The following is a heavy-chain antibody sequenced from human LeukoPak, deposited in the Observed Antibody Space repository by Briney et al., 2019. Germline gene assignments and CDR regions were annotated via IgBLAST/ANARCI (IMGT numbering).Heavy chain of an antibody. CDR3: ARDSGGYSSAHGSDAFDI. V-gene: IGHV4-38-2*02. J-gene: IGHJ3*02. CDR1: GYSISSGYY. CDR2: IYHSGST. D-gene: IGHD5-18*01. Sequence: PSETLSLTCTVSGYSISSGYYWGWIRQPPGKGLEWIGSIYHSGSTYYNPSLKSRVTISVDTSKNQFSLKLSSVTAADTAVYYCARDSGGYSSAHGSDAFDIWGQGTMVTVSS.